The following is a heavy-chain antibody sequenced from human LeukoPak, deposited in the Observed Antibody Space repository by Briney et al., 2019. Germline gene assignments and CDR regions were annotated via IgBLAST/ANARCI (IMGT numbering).Heavy chain of an antibody. CDR3: ARELYSSSSWFDC. CDR1: GGSISSGDYY. V-gene: IGHV4-30-4*08. Sequence: PSETLSLTCTVSGGSISSGDYYWSWIRQPPGKGLEWIGYIYYSGSTYYNPSLKSRVTISVDTSKNQFSLKLSSVTAADTAVYYCARELYSSSSWFDCWGQGTLVTVSS. D-gene: IGHD6-6*01. J-gene: IGHJ4*02. CDR2: IYYSGST.